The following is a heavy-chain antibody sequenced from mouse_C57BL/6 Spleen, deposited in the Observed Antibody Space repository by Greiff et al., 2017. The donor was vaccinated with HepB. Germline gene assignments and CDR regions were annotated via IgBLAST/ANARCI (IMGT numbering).Heavy chain of an antibody. D-gene: IGHD3-2*02. V-gene: IGHV1-55*01. CDR3: ARRAQVHPYYAMDY. J-gene: IGHJ4*01. CDR2: IYPGSGST. Sequence: QVQLQQSGAELVKPGASVKMSCKASGYTFTSYWITWVKQRPGQGLEWIGDIYPGSGSTNYNEKFKSKATLTVDTSSSTAYMQLSSLTSEDSAVYYCARRAQVHPYYAMDYWGQGTSVTVSS. CDR1: GYTFTSYW.